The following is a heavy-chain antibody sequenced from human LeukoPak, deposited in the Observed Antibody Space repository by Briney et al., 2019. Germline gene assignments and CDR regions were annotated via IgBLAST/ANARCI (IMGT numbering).Heavy chain of an antibody. V-gene: IGHV3-64*01. CDR2: ISSNWGST. CDR3: ARVEGSGYLQYLN. CDR1: GFTFGSGA. D-gene: IGHD3-22*01. J-gene: IGHJ4*02. Sequence: CATSGFTFGSGAMRWIQQTPGKGLEYVSAISSNWGSTYYANSVKGRFTISRDNAKNTLYLQMNSLRAEDTAVYYCARVEGSGYLQYLNWGQGTLVTVSS.